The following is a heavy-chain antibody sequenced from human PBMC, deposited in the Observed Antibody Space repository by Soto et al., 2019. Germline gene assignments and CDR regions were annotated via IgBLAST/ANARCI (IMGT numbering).Heavy chain of an antibody. CDR1: GDPISSSKW. J-gene: IGHJ6*01. V-gene: IGHV4-4*02. CDR2: IDQNGIT. Sequence: SETLSLTCAVSGDPISSSKWWTWVRQAPGKGLEWIGKIDQNGITNYNPSLESRVTILKDNSKNQLSLKLTSVTAVDSAVYYCARVKRAHYYYGLVVWDPGVTLTVFS. CDR3: ARVKRAHYYYGLVV.